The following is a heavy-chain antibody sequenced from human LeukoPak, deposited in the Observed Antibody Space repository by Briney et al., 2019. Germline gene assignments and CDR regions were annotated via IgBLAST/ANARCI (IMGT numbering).Heavy chain of an antibody. CDR1: GGSISTSNYY. V-gene: IGHV4-39*07. D-gene: IGHD1-26*01. Sequence: SETLSLTCTVSGGSISTSNYYWGWIRQPPGKGLEWIGNIFYSGSTYYSPSLKSRVTMSVDTSKNQFSLKLSSVTAADTAVYYCARDFGIVGASGDAFDIWGQGTMVTVSS. J-gene: IGHJ3*02. CDR3: ARDFGIVGASGDAFDI. CDR2: IFYSGST.